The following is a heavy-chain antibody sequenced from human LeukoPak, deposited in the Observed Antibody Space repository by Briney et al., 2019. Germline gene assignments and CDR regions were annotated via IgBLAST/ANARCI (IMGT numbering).Heavy chain of an antibody. CDR3: ARDCYFDSCY. CDR1: GGSISSSSYY. D-gene: IGHD2-15*01. J-gene: IGHJ4*02. V-gene: IGHV3-53*01. Sequence: LSLTCTVSGGSISSSSYYMSWVRQAPGKGLEWVSVIYSGGSTYYVDSVEGRFTISRDNSKNTLYLQMNSLRAEDTAVYYCARDCYFDSCYWGQGTLVTVSS. CDR2: IYSGGST.